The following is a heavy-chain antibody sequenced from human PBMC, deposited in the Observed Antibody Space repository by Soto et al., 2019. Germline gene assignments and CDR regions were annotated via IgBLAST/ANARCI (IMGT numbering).Heavy chain of an antibody. J-gene: IGHJ4*02. CDR1: GGSISINNYY. D-gene: IGHD5-12*01. CDR3: ARDGYRGYGIVDY. CDR2: IHYRGGT. Sequence: PSETLSLTCTVSGGSISINNYYWNWIRQHPGKGLEWIGYIHYRGGTSYNPSLKSRVTISVDTSKNQFSLKLSSVTAADTAVYYCARDGYRGYGIVDYWGQGTLVTVSS. V-gene: IGHV4-31*03.